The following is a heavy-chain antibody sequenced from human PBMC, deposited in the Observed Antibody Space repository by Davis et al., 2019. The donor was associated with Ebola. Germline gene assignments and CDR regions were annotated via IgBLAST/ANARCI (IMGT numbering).Heavy chain of an antibody. J-gene: IGHJ4*02. Sequence: ASVKVSCKASGGTFSSYAISWVRQAPGQGLEWMGWINAGNGNTKYSQKFQGRVTITRDTSASTAYMELSSLRSEDTAVYYCARERVHRGSYYYFDYWGQGTLVTVSS. CDR1: GGTFSSYA. CDR3: ARERVHRGSYYYFDY. CDR2: INAGNGNT. D-gene: IGHD1-26*01. V-gene: IGHV1-3*01.